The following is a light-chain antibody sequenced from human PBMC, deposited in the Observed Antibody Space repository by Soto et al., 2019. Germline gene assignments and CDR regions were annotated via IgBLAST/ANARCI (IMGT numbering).Light chain of an antibody. J-gene: IGKJ4*01. Sequence: EIVLTQSPGTLSLSPGERGTLSCRASQRFGSSNLAWYQHKPGQAPRLLIYSTSSRATGIPDRFSGSVSGTDFTLTISRLEPEDFAVYYCQQYHNWVTFGGGTKVDIK. V-gene: IGKV3-20*01. CDR2: STS. CDR3: QQYHNWVT. CDR1: QRFGSSN.